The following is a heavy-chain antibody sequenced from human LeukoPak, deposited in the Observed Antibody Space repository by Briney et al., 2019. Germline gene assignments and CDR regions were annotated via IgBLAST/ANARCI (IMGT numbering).Heavy chain of an antibody. Sequence: GGSLRLSCAASGFTFSSYGMHWVRQAPGKGLEWVAYIQYDGSNEQYAHSVKGRFRISRDNSKNTLYLQMNSLRAEDTAVYYCAKRIQSAMATGYWGQGTLVTVSS. CDR2: IQYDGSNE. D-gene: IGHD5-18*01. CDR1: GFTFSSYG. CDR3: AKRIQSAMATGY. J-gene: IGHJ4*02. V-gene: IGHV3-30*02.